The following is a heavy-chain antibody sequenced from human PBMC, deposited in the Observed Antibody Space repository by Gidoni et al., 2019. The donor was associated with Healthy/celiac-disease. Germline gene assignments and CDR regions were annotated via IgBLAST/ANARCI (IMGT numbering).Heavy chain of an antibody. CDR1: GGSISSYY. J-gene: IGHJ4*02. CDR3: ARDYDSSGYYHY. Sequence: QVQLQESGPGLVKPSETLSLTCTVSGGSISSYYWSWIRQPPGKGLEWIGYIYYSGSTNYNPSLKSRVTISVDTSKNQFSLKLSSVTAADTAVYYCARDYDSSGYYHYWGQGTLVTVSS. CDR2: IYYSGST. V-gene: IGHV4-59*01. D-gene: IGHD3-22*01.